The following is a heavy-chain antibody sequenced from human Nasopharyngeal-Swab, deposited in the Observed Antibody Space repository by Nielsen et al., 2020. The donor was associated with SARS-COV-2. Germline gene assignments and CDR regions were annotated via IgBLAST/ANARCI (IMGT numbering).Heavy chain of an antibody. CDR3: ARHVGSSWYLDAFDI. J-gene: IGHJ3*02. V-gene: IGHV5-51*01. D-gene: IGHD6-13*01. CDR2: IYPGDSDT. Sequence: ETLSLTCKGSGYSFTSYWIGWVRQMPGKGLEWMGIIYPGDSDTRYSPSFQGQVTISADKSISTAYLQWSSLKASDTAMYYCARHVGSSWYLDAFDIWGQGTMVTVSS. CDR1: GYSFTSYW.